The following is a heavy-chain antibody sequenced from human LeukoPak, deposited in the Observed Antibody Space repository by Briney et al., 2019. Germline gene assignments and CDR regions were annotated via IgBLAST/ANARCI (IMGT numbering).Heavy chain of an antibody. CDR1: GFTFSSYA. D-gene: IGHD2-15*01. V-gene: IGHV3-23*01. Sequence: GGSRRLSCAASGFTFSSYAMSWVRQVPGKGLEWVSAISGSGGSTNYADSVKGRFTISRDNSKNTLYLQMNSLRAEDTAVFYCAKTGVGYCTGGSCSAADYWGQGTLVTVSS. CDR2: ISGSGGST. CDR3: AKTGVGYCTGGSCSAADY. J-gene: IGHJ4*02.